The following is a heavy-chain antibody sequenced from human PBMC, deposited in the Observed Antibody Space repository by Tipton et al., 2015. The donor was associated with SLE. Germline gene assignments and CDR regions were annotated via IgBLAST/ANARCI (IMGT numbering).Heavy chain of an antibody. D-gene: IGHD3-10*01. CDR2: IGNDDTYT. Sequence: SLRLSCVTSGFTLRNFDMSWVRPAPGKGLEWVSTIGNDDTYTDYAGSVKGRFTISRDRSKHTVYLQMNSLRVDDTAVYYCASLSTYYYGSGNPWGQGTLVTVSS. J-gene: IGHJ5*02. V-gene: IGHV3-23*01. CDR1: GFTLRNFD. CDR3: ASLSTYYYGSGNP.